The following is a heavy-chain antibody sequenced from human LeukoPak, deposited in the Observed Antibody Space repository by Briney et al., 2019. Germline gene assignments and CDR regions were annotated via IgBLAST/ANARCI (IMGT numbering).Heavy chain of an antibody. V-gene: IGHV3-23*01. J-gene: IGHJ4*02. CDR1: GFTFSSYT. Sequence: GGSLRLSCTASGFTFSSYTMTWVRQAPGKGLKWVSTITTGDGNTYYADSVRGRFTVSRGDSKNTLYLQMNSLRAEDTAVYYCAKDGGLWVSAHWGDSWGRGTLVTVSS. D-gene: IGHD7-27*01. CDR2: ITTGDGNT. CDR3: AKDGGLWVSAHWGDS.